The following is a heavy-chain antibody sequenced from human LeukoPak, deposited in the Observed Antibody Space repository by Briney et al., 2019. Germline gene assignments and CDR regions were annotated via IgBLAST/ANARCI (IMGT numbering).Heavy chain of an antibody. CDR3: ARGVFIAAAQYGY. Sequence: WETLSHTCTVSVGFISSYYWSWLRQPPGKGLEWVGYIYYSGSTNYNPSLMSRVTISEDKSKNQSPLELSTETAADTVHYYFARGVFIAAAQYGYWGQGTLVSVSS. CDR1: VGFISSYY. V-gene: IGHV4-59*01. J-gene: IGHJ4*02. CDR2: IYYSGST. D-gene: IGHD6-13*01.